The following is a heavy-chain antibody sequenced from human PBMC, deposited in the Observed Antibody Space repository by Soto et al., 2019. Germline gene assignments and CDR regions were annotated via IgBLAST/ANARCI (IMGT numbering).Heavy chain of an antibody. CDR1: GFTFSSYE. D-gene: IGHD1-26*01. CDR2: ISSSGSTI. V-gene: IGHV3-48*03. Sequence: PGGSLRLSCAASGFTFSSYEMSWVRQAPGKGLEWVSYISSSGSTIYYADSVKGRFTISRDNAKNSLYLQMNSLRAEDTAVYYCARDQGVVGATEDLYYGMDVWGQGTTVPVSS. J-gene: IGHJ6*02. CDR3: ARDQGVVGATEDLYYGMDV.